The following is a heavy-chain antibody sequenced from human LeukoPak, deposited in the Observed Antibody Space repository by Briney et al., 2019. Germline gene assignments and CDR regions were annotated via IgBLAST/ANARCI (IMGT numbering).Heavy chain of an antibody. D-gene: IGHD6-19*01. Sequence: GGSLRLSCVGSGFTFRSHAMSWVRQAPEKGLEFVSGIYENGGTTYYADSVKGRFSISRDNSKNTLYLQMNSLRAEDTAVYYCAKVRAQWLVLLQYYFDYWGQGTLVTVSS. V-gene: IGHV3-23*01. CDR2: IYENGGTT. CDR3: AKVRAQWLVLLQYYFDY. CDR1: GFTFRSHA. J-gene: IGHJ4*02.